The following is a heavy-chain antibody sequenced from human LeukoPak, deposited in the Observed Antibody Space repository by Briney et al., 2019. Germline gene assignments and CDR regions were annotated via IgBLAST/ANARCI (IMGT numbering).Heavy chain of an antibody. CDR3: ARGDDYGANTRLPKYNWFDP. V-gene: IGHV3-30*02. CDR1: RLTFSSYA. Sequence: GGSLRLSCAASRLTFSSYAMHWVRQAPGKGLEWVAYIRYDGNNKNYADSVRGRFTISRDNSKDTLYLQMNSLRVEDTAVYYCARGDDYGANTRLPKYNWFDPWGQGTLVTVSS. J-gene: IGHJ5*02. D-gene: IGHD4-23*01. CDR2: IRYDGNNK.